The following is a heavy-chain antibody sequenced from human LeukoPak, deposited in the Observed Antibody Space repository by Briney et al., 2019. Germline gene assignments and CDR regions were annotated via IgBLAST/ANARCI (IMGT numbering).Heavy chain of an antibody. CDR1: GFTYSSYG. J-gene: IGHJ3*02. V-gene: IGHV3-33*01. CDR3: ARFGSDIAAAGTDDAFDI. D-gene: IGHD6-13*01. CDR2: IWYDGSNK. Sequence: PGRSLRLSCAASGFTYSSYGMHWVRQAPAKGLEWVAVIWYDGSNKYYADSVKGRFTISRDNSKNTLYLQMNSLRAEDTAVYYCARFGSDIAAAGTDDAFDIWGQGTMVTVSS.